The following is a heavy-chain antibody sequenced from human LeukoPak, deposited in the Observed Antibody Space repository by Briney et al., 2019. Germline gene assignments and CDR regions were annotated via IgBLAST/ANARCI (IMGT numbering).Heavy chain of an antibody. CDR3: ARDAENTYYYGSGRLDWFDP. CDR2: INHSGST. V-gene: IGHV4-34*01. J-gene: IGHJ5*02. D-gene: IGHD3-10*01. CDR1: GGSFSGYY. Sequence: PSETLSLTCAVYGGSFSGYYWSWIRQPPGKGLEWIGEINHSGSTNYNPSLKSRVTISVDTSKNQFSLKLSSVTAADTAVYYCARDAENTYYYGSGRLDWFDPWGQGTLVTVSS.